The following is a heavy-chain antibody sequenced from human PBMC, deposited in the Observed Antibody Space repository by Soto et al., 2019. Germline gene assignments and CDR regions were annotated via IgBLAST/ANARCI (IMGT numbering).Heavy chain of an antibody. CDR3: ARGFYCSSTSCYPEFYYYMDV. CDR1: GGSFSGYY. CDR2: INHSGST. V-gene: IGHV4-34*01. Sequence: SETLSLTCAVYGGSFSGYYWSWIRQPPGKGLEWIGEINHSGSTNYNPSLKSRVTISVDTSKNQFSLKLSSVTAADTAVYYCARGFYCSSTSCYPEFYYYMDVWGKGTTVTVSS. D-gene: IGHD2-2*01. J-gene: IGHJ6*03.